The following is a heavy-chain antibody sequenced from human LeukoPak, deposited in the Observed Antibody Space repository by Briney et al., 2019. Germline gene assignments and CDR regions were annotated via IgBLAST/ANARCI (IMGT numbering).Heavy chain of an antibody. CDR3: ARADSTGWAIFDY. D-gene: IGHD6-19*01. J-gene: IGHJ4*02. Sequence: HGESLKISCKGSGYRFTNYWIGWVRQMPGKGLEWMGIIYPGDSDTRYSPSLQGQVTISADKSISTAYLHWSSLKASDTATYYCARADSTGWAIFDYWGQGTVVTVSS. CDR1: GYRFTNYW. V-gene: IGHV5-51*01. CDR2: IYPGDSDT.